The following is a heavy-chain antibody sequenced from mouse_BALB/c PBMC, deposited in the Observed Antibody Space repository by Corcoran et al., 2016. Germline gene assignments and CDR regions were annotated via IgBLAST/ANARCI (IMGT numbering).Heavy chain of an antibody. V-gene: IGHV9-1*02. J-gene: IGHJ3*01. CDR3: ARWETLFAY. Sequence: QIQLVQSGPELKKPGETVKISCKASGYTFTNYGMNWVKQAPGKGVKWMGWINTYTGEPTYADDFKGRFAFSLETSASTAYLQINNLKNEDMATYFCARWETLFAYWGQGTLVTVSA. D-gene: IGHD4-1*01. CDR1: GYTFTNYG. CDR2: INTYTGEP.